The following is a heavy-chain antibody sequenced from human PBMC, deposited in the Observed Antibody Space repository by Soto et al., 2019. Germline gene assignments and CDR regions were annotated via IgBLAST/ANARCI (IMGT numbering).Heavy chain of an antibody. CDR3: ARGLYSYGDYYFYSMDV. Sequence: QVQLVQSGAEVKKPGSSVKVSCKASGDTFSSYAISWVRQAPGNGLGWMGGIIPIFGTANYAPNFQGRVTITADESTSTAYMELSRLRSEDTAVYYCARGLYSYGDYYFYSMDVWGQGPTVTVSS. D-gene: IGHD5-18*01. CDR1: GDTFSSYA. CDR2: IIPIFGTA. V-gene: IGHV1-69*01. J-gene: IGHJ6*02.